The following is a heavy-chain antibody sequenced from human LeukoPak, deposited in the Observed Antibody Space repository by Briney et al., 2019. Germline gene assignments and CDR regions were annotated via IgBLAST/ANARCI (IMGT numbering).Heavy chain of an antibody. CDR3: ARSLIVASEDY. D-gene: IGHD3-22*01. V-gene: IGHV3-11*04. CDR1: GWSFDRFY. CDR2: ISASGAVP. Sequence: GWSLRLSCPSSGWSFDRFYRRWMRQVRGKGLDDIAVISASGAVPYYAESVKGRFTISRDNAKNSVSLQMNSLSADDTAVYYCARSLIVASEDYWGQGTLVTVSS. J-gene: IGHJ4*02.